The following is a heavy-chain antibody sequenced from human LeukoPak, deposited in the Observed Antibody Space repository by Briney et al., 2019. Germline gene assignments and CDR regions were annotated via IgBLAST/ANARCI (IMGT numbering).Heavy chain of an antibody. V-gene: IGHV1-69*06. Sequence: GASVKVSCKASGGTFSSYAISWVRQAPGQGLEWMGGIIPIFGTANYAQKFQGRVTITADKSTSTAYMELSSLRSEDTAVYYCARDLRYYYDSSGLPDAFDIWGQGTMVTVSS. D-gene: IGHD3-22*01. CDR1: GGTFSSYA. J-gene: IGHJ3*02. CDR3: ARDLRYYYDSSGLPDAFDI. CDR2: IIPIFGTA.